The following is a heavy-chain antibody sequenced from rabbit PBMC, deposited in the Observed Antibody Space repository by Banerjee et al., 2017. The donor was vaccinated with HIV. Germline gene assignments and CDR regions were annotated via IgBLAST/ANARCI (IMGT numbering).Heavy chain of an antibody. CDR1: GFSFNNKYV. CDR3: AGDGSESSGVAFDL. D-gene: IGHD1-1*01. CDR2: IHAGSSGST. J-gene: IGHJ2*01. Sequence: QEQLEESGGDLVKPEGSLTLTCTASGFSFNNKYVMCWVRQAPGKGLEWIACIHAGSSGSTYYASWAKGRFTISKTSSTTVTLQMTSLTAADTATYFCAGDGSESSGVAFDLWGPGTLV. V-gene: IGHV1S45*01.